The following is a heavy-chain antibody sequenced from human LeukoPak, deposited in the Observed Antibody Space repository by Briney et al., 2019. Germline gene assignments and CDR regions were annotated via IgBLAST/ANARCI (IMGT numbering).Heavy chain of an antibody. D-gene: IGHD1-26*01. CDR3: SRESGAFSPFGY. J-gene: IGHJ4*02. CDR2: ISLSGRT. CDR1: GGSISRTNW. Sequence: KASETLSHTCDVSGGSISRTNWWSWVRQSPGQGLEWIGEISLSGRTNYNPSLQSRVTMSLDESKNQLSLDLASVTAADTAVYYCSRESGAFSPFGYWGQGTLVTVHS. V-gene: IGHV4-4*02.